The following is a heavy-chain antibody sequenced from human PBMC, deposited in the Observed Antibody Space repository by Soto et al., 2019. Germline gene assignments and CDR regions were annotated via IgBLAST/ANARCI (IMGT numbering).Heavy chain of an antibody. Sequence: SVTLSLTCTVSCVSISSYYWTCLRQPPGKGLEWIGYIYYSGSTNYNPSLKSRVTISVDTSKNQFSLKLSSVTAADTAVYYCARGQYSSRLDYWGQGTLVTVSS. J-gene: IGHJ4*02. CDR3: ARGQYSSRLDY. V-gene: IGHV4-59*01. CDR2: IYYSGST. CDR1: CVSISSYY. D-gene: IGHD6-6*01.